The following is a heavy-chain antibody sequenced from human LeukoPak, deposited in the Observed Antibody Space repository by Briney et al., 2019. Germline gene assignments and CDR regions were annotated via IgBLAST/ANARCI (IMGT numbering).Heavy chain of an antibody. CDR1: GFNFDDYA. V-gene: IGHV3-9*01. CDR2: INWNSSYI. D-gene: IGHD6-13*01. CDR3: AKDTTAAGTGNFDY. Sequence: GGSLRLSCAASGFNFDDYAMHWVRQVPGKGLQWVSGINWNSSYIGFADFVKGRFTISRDNAKNSLYLNMNSLRAEDTALYYCAKDTTAAGTGNFDYWGQGTLVTVSS. J-gene: IGHJ4*02.